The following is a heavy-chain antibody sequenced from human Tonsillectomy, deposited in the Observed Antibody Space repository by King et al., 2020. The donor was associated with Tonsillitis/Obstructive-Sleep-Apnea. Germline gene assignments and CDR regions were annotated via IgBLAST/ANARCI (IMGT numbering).Heavy chain of an antibody. CDR2: IKQDGAEM. CDR1: GFSFSDYW. D-gene: IGHD1-26*01. CDR3: ARDKGEGFDY. J-gene: IGHJ4*02. Sequence: VQLVESGGGLVQPGGSLRLSCTASGFSFSDYWMTWVRQGPGKGLGWVANIKQDGAEMYYVDSVKGRFTISRDNAKNSLYLQMNSLRAEDTAIYYCARDKGEGFDYWGQGTLVTVSS. V-gene: IGHV3-7*04.